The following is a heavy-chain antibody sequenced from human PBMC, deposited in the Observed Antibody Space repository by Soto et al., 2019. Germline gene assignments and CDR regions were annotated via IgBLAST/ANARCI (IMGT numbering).Heavy chain of an antibody. D-gene: IGHD3-9*01. V-gene: IGHV3-21*01. CDR3: ARDRLTGYYERAPNDY. Sequence: GSLRLSCAASGFTFSSYSMNWVRQAPGKGLEWVSSISSSSSYIYYADSVKGRFTISRDNAKNSLYLQMNSLRAGDTAVYYCARDRLTGYYERAPNDYWGQGTLVTVSS. J-gene: IGHJ4*02. CDR1: GFTFSSYS. CDR2: ISSSSSYI.